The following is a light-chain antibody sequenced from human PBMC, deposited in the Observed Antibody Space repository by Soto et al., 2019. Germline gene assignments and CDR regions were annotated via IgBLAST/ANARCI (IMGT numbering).Light chain of an antibody. J-gene: IGLJ2*01. CDR2: DNT. CDR3: QSYDNSLSPLVI. Sequence: QSVLTQPPSVSGAPGQTVTISCAGSNSNIGAGYDVHWYQQLPGTAPKFLISDNTNRPSGVPDRFSGSKSGTSASLAITGLQAEDEGHYYCQSYDNSLSPLVIFGGGTKVTVL. V-gene: IGLV1-40*01. CDR1: NSNIGAGYD.